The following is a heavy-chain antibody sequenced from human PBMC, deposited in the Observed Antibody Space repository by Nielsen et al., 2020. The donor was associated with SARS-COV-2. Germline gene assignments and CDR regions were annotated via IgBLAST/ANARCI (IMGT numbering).Heavy chain of an antibody. Sequence: GGSLRLSCAASGFTFSTYWMSWVRQVPGKGLEWVANIKQDGSEKYYVDSVKGRFTISRDNAKNSLYLQMNSLRAEDTAVYYCARDDYVWGSYRYYKPGDYWGQVTLVTVSS. J-gene: IGHJ4*02. CDR2: IKQDGSEK. V-gene: IGHV3-7*01. CDR1: GFTFSTYW. D-gene: IGHD3-16*02. CDR3: ARDDYVWGSYRYYKPGDY.